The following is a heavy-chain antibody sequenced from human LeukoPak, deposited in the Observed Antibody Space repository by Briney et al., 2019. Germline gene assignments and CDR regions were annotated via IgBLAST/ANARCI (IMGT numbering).Heavy chain of an antibody. CDR3: ARDVAGYSSSWYTDYFDY. CDR1: GFTFSSYG. D-gene: IGHD6-13*01. CDR2: IWYDGSNK. V-gene: IGHV3-33*01. J-gene: IGHJ4*02. Sequence: GGSLRLSCAASGFTFSSYGMHWVRQAPGKGLEWVAVIWYDGSNKYYADSVKGRFTISRDNSKNTLYLQMNSLRAEDTAVYYCARDVAGYSSSWYTDYFDYWGQGTLVTVSS.